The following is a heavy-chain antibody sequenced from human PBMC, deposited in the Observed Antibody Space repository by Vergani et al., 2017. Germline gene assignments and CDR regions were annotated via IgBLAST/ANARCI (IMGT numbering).Heavy chain of an antibody. J-gene: IGHJ4*02. CDR2: IHSSGTT. V-gene: IGHV4-61*02. Sequence: QVQLQESGPGLVKPSQTLSLTCTVSGGSITSGSFYWSWIRQPAGKGLEWIGRIHSSGTTNYNPSLKSRVTLSVDTSKNQLSLRMTSVTAADTAVYYCVRRNNVVRETDYFDYWGQGILVTVSS. CDR1: GGSITSGSFY. D-gene: IGHD3-10*01. CDR3: VRRNNVVRETDYFDY.